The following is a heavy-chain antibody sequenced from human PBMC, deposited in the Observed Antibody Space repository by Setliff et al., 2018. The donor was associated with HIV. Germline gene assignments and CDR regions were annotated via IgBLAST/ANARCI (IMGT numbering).Heavy chain of an antibody. CDR3: ARDRIPKRGYTYREPDFDS. J-gene: IGHJ4*02. D-gene: IGHD3-16*02. V-gene: IGHV1-3*04. Sequence: ASVKVSCKASGYTFSSHTIHWVRQAPGQGLEWMGWINTGNGNTKYSQKFQDRVTITRDTSANTGYMEVNSLRLEDTAVYYCARDRIPKRGYTYREPDFDSWGQGTQVTVSS. CDR2: INTGNGNT. CDR1: GYTFSSHT.